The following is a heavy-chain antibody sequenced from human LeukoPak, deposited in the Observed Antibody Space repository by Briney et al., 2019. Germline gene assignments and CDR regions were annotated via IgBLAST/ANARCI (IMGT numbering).Heavy chain of an antibody. CDR1: GGSFSGYY. CDR3: ARSDGYGLVGI. J-gene: IGHJ3*02. Sequence: SSETLSLTCAVYGGSFSGYYWSWIRQPPGKGLEWIGEINHSGSTNYNPSLKSRVTISRDTSKNQFYLQMTSVTAEDTAVYYCARSDGYGLVGIWGQGTMVTVSP. CDR2: INHSGST. V-gene: IGHV4-34*01. D-gene: IGHD3-10*01.